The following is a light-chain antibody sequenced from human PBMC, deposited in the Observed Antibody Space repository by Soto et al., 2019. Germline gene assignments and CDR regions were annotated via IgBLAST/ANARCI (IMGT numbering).Light chain of an antibody. CDR3: QPYDNLPF. Sequence: DIQMTQSPSSLSASVGDRVTITCQASQDISNYLNWYQQKPGKAPKLLIYDASNLEKGVPSSFSGSGSGTDFTFTISSLQPEDIATYYCQPYDNLPFFGPGTKVYIK. J-gene: IGKJ3*01. CDR2: DAS. CDR1: QDISNY. V-gene: IGKV1-33*01.